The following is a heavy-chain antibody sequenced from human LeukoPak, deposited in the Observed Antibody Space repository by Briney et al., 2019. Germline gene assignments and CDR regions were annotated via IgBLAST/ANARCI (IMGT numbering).Heavy chain of an antibody. CDR2: MNPNSGNT. CDR3: ARGGFSSIAAREGDY. D-gene: IGHD6-6*01. Sequence: ASVKVSCKASGYTFTSYDINWVRQATGQGLEWMGWMNPNSGNTGYAQKFQGRVTITRNTSISTAYMELSSLRSEDTAVYYCARGGFSSIAAREGDYWGQGTLVTVSS. V-gene: IGHV1-8*03. CDR1: GYTFTSYD. J-gene: IGHJ4*02.